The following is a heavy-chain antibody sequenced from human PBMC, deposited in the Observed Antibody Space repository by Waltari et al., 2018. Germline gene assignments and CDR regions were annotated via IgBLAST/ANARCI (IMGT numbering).Heavy chain of an antibody. V-gene: IGHV5-10-1*01. CDR1: GYDFSTFW. J-gene: IGHJ6*03. CDR2: IDPRDFYT. CDR3: ARTSTRDFYYMDV. D-gene: IGHD1-1*01. Sequence: EVQLVQSGAEVKKPGESLRISCEGSGYDFSTFWITWVRHMPGKGLEWMGRIDPRDFYTNYSPSFRGHVTISVDRSISTAYIQWSGLRASDTAIYYCARTSTRDFYYMDVWGKGTTVTVSS.